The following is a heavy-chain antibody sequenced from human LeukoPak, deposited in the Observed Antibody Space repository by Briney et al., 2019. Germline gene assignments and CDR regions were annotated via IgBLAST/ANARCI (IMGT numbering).Heavy chain of an antibody. CDR3: ARGPIQLWIHNAMDV. D-gene: IGHD1-1*01. CDR1: GFTFGDHA. CDR2: IRSKAYRGTI. Sequence: GGSLRPSCIGSGFTFGDHAMSWVRQAPGKGLEWVGFIRSKAYRGTIEYAAAVKGRFTISRDDSASIVYLQMNSLKIEDTAVYYCARGPIQLWIHNAMDVWGQGTTVTVS. V-gene: IGHV3-49*04. J-gene: IGHJ6*02.